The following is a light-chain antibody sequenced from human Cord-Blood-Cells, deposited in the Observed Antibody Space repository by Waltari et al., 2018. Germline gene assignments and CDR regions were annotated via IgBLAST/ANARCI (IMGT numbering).Light chain of an antibody. CDR1: QSISSY. CDR2: AAS. Sequence: DISMTQSPSSLSASVGDRVTITCRASQSISSYLHWYQQKPGKAPKLLIYAASSLQSGVPSRFSGSGSATDFTLTISSLQPEDFATYYCQQSYSTPLTFGGGIKVEIK. V-gene: IGKV1-39*01. CDR3: QQSYSTPLT. J-gene: IGKJ4*01.